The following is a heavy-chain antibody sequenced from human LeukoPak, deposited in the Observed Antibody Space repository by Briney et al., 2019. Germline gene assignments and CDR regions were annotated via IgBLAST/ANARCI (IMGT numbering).Heavy chain of an antibody. J-gene: IGHJ4*02. CDR3: ATGGFLEWLPFDY. Sequence: SETLSLTCTVSGGSISSGGYYWSWIRQPPGKGLEWIGYIYHSGSTYYNPSLKSRVTISVDRSKNQFSLKLSSVTAADTAVYYCATGGFLEWLPFDYWGQGTLVTVSS. D-gene: IGHD3-3*01. CDR2: IYHSGST. V-gene: IGHV4-30-2*01. CDR1: GGSISSGGYY.